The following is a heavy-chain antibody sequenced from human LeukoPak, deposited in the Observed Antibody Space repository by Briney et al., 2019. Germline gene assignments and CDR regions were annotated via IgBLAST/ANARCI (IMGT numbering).Heavy chain of an antibody. CDR1: RGSLSSYY. D-gene: IGHD2-21*02. J-gene: IGHJ6*03. CDR2: IYYSGSP. CDR3: ARVVVVTVKPYYYYYMDV. Sequence: PSETLSLTCTVSRGSLSSYYWSWLRQPPGKGLEWIGYIYYSGSPNYNPSLKSRVTISVDTSKNQFSLKLSSVTAADTAVYYCARVVVVTVKPYYYYYMDVWGKGTTVTVSS. V-gene: IGHV4-59*01.